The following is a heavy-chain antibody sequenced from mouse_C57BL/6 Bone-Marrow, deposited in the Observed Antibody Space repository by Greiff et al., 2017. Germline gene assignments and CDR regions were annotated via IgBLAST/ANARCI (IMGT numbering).Heavy chain of an antibody. CDR2: ISNLAYSI. Sequence: EVKLVESGGGLVQPGGSLKLSCAASGFTFSDYGMAWVRQAPRKGPEWVAFISNLAYSIYYADTVTGRFTISRENAKNTLYLEMSSLRSEDTAMYYCARGSSLDYWGQGTTLTVSS. D-gene: IGHD1-1*01. J-gene: IGHJ2*01. CDR1: GFTFSDYG. CDR3: ARGSSLDY. V-gene: IGHV5-15*01.